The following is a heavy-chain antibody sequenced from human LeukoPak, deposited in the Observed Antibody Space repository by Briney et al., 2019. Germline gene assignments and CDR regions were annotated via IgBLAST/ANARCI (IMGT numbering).Heavy chain of an antibody. V-gene: IGHV3-30*02. CDR2: IRFHGTSK. CDR3: AKSICSSGWYCSIDY. J-gene: IGHJ4*02. Sequence: GGSLRLSCAASGFTFSNFGMHWARQSPGKGLQWVAFIRFHGTSKNYADSVKGRFTIPRDNSKNTLYLQMNSLRAEDTAVYYCAKSICSSGWYCSIDYWGQGTLVTVSS. D-gene: IGHD6-19*01. CDR1: GFTFSNFG.